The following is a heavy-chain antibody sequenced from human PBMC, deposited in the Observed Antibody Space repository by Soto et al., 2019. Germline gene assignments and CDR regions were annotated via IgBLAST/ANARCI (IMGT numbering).Heavy chain of an antibody. CDR2: ISGRGDST. D-gene: IGHD6-19*01. CDR1: GFTFSYYA. J-gene: IGHJ4*02. CDR3: AKDYTSGWFYFDY. V-gene: IGHV3-23*01. Sequence: EVQLLESGGGLVQPGGSLRLSCTASGFTFSYYAMSWVRQAPGKGLEWVSAISGRGDSTYYADSVKGRFTISRDNSKNTLYLQMNSLRAEDTALYYCAKDYTSGWFYFDYWGRGTLVTVSS.